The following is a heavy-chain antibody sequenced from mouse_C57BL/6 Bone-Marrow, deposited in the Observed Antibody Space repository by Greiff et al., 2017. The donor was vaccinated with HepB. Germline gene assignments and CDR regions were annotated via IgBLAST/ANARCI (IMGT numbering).Heavy chain of an antibody. D-gene: IGHD3-2*02. V-gene: IGHV1-82*01. CDR1: GYAFSSSW. CDR3: ARWTAQALDY. J-gene: IGHJ2*01. Sequence: QVQLKQSGPELVKPGASVKISCKASGYAFSSSWMNWVKQRPGKGLEWIGRIYPGDGDTNYNGKFKGKATLTADKSSSTAYMQLSSLTSEDSAVYFCARWTAQALDYWGQGTTLTVSS. CDR2: IYPGDGDT.